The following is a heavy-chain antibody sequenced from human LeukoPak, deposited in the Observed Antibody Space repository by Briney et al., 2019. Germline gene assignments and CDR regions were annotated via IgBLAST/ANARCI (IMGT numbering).Heavy chain of an antibody. V-gene: IGHV1-24*01. CDR2: FDPEDGET. Sequence: ASVMVSCKVSGYTLTELSMHWVRQAPGKGLEWMGGFDPEDGETTYAQKFQGRVTMTEDTSTDTAYMELSSLRSEDTAVYYCATSIFGGYYFDYWGQGTLVTVSS. CDR3: ATSIFGGYYFDY. D-gene: IGHD3-3*01. CDR1: GYTLTELS. J-gene: IGHJ4*02.